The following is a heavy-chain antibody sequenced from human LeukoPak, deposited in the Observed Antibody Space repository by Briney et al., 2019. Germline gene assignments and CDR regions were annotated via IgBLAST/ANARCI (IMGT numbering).Heavy chain of an antibody. CDR2: INHSGST. D-gene: IGHD3-10*01. Sequence: SETLSLTCAVYGGSFSGYYWSWIRQPPGKGLEWIGEINHSGSTNYNPSLKSRVTISVDTSKSQFSLKLSSVTAAYTAVYYCARGSLTYYYGSGSSPHFDYWGQGTLVTVSS. CDR1: GGSFSGYY. J-gene: IGHJ4*02. CDR3: ARGSLTYYYGSGSSPHFDY. V-gene: IGHV4-34*01.